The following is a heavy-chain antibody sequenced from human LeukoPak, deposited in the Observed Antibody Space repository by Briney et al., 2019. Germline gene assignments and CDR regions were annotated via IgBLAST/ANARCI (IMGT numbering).Heavy chain of an antibody. CDR2: ISGSGGST. CDR3: AKDSDKVRGVNWFDS. CDR1: GFTFSSYA. Sequence: PGGSQRLSCAASGFTFSSYAMSWVRQAPGKGLEWVSAISGSGGSTYYADSVKGRFTISRDNSKNTLYLQMNSLRAEDTAVYYCAKDSDKVRGVNWFDSWGQGTLVTVSS. D-gene: IGHD3-10*01. J-gene: IGHJ5*01. V-gene: IGHV3-23*01.